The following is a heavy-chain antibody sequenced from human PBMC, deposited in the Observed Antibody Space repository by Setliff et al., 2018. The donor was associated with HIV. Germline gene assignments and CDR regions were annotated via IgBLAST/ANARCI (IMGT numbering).Heavy chain of an antibody. CDR1: GYSINNGYY. Sequence: SETLSLTCAVSGYSINNGYYWGWIRQPPGKGLEWIGSLYHSGTTFYNPSLKTRVTISVDRSKNQFSLNLTSVTAADAAVYYCARHGEQQPTRRWGQGTLVTVSS. V-gene: IGHV4-38-2*01. D-gene: IGHD6-13*01. J-gene: IGHJ4*02. CDR3: ARHGEQQPTRR. CDR2: LYHSGTT.